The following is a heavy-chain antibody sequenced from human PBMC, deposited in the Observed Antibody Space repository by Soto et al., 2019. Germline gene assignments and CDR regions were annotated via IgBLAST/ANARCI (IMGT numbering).Heavy chain of an antibody. CDR3: ARDFYGRYFDWLPSKDYYYGMDV. V-gene: IGHV3-53*01. CDR2: IYSGGST. D-gene: IGHD3-9*01. Sequence: PGGSLRLSCAASGFTVSSNYMSWVRQAPGKGLEWVSVIYSGGSTYYADSVKGRFTISRDNSKNTLYLQMNSLRAEDTAVYYCARDFYGRYFDWLPSKDYYYGMDVWGQGTTVTVSS. J-gene: IGHJ6*02. CDR1: GFTVSSNY.